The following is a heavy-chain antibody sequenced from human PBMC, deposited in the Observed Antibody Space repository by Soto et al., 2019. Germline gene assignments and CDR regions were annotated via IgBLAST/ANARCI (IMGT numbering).Heavy chain of an antibody. D-gene: IGHD3-10*01. CDR3: VGGQYYFDD. Sequence: QVLLVESGGVVVQPGRSLRLSYAASGFPFTTYGMHWVREGPGKGLEWVAVIAYDGSNTYYADSVKGRCTISRDHAKNHLYLQMNSLRTEDTAWHYGVGGQYYFDDRGQGTLVTVSS. J-gene: IGHJ4*02. CDR2: IAYDGSNT. V-gene: IGHV3-30*03. CDR1: GFPFTTYG.